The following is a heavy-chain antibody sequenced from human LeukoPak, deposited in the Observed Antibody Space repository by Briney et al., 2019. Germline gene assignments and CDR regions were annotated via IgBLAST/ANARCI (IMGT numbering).Heavy chain of an antibody. CDR1: GGSISSSSYY. CDR3: ARDYDSSGLYFDY. D-gene: IGHD3-22*01. J-gene: IGHJ4*02. CDR2: IYYSGST. Sequence: PSETLSLTCTVSGGSISSSSYYRGWIRQPPGKGLEWIGSIYYSGSTYYNPSLKSRVTISVDTSKNQLSLKLSSVTAADTAVYYCARDYDSSGLYFDYWGQGTLVTVSS. V-gene: IGHV4-39*01.